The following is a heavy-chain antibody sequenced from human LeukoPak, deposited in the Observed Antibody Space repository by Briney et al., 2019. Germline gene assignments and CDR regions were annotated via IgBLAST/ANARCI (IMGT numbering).Heavy chain of an antibody. Sequence: ASVKVSCKASGYTFTGYYMHWVRQAPGQGLEWMGWINPNSGGTNYAQKFQGRVTMTRDMSTSTVYMEPSSLRSEDTAVYYCARAVGGDGSGSLWGPGTLVTVSS. CDR2: INPNSGGT. V-gene: IGHV1-2*02. J-gene: IGHJ4*02. CDR1: GYTFTGYY. CDR3: ARAVGGDGSGSL. D-gene: IGHD3-10*01.